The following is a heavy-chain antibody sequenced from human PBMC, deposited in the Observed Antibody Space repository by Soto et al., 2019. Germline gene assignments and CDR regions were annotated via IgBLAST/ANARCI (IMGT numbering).Heavy chain of an antibody. CDR2: IYPGDSDT. CDR3: ARPREAGKNYYGVDV. D-gene: IGHD6-19*01. CDR1: GYSFTSYW. V-gene: IGHV5-51*01. J-gene: IGHJ6*02. Sequence: GESLKIACKGSGYSFTSYWIGWVRQMPGKGLEWMGIIYPGDSDTRYSPSFQGQVTISADKSISTAYLQWSSLKASDTAMYYCARPREAGKNYYGVDVWGQGTTVTVSS.